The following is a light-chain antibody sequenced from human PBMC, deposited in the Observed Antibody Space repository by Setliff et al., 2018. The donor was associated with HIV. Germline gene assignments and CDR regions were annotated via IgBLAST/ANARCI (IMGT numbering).Light chain of an antibody. Sequence: QSALTPPPSASGSPGQSITISCTGTSNDIGRYDSVSWFQQQPDKAPKLIIHGVSKRPSGAPDRFSGSKSGSTASLAISGLQADDEGDYYCCSYAGTDTLVVFGTGTKVTV. J-gene: IGLJ1*01. CDR3: CSYAGTDTLVV. CDR1: SNDIGRYDS. V-gene: IGLV2-8*01. CDR2: GVS.